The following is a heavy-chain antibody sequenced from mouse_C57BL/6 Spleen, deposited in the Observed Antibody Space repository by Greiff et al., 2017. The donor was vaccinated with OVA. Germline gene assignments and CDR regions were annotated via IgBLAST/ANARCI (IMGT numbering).Heavy chain of an antibody. V-gene: IGHV1-55*01. D-gene: IGHD2-3*01. Sequence: QVQLQQPGAELVKPGASVKMSCKASGYTFTSYWITWVKQRPGQGLEWIGDIYPGSGSTNYNEKFKSKATLTVDKSSSTAYMQLSSLTSEDSAVYYCARKDGYYWYFDVWGTGTTVTVSS. J-gene: IGHJ1*03. CDR3: ARKDGYYWYFDV. CDR2: IYPGSGST. CDR1: GYTFTSYW.